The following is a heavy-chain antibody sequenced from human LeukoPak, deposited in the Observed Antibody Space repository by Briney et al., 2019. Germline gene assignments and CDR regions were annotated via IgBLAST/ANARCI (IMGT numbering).Heavy chain of an antibody. CDR1: GGSFSGYY. Sequence: SETLSLTCAVYGGSFSGYYWSWIRQPPGKGLEWIGNIFYSGSTYYSPSVKSRVTISLDTSRNQFSLKLNSVTAADTAVYYCASFYCSGGSCYQYYSYYYMDVWGKGTTVTISS. D-gene: IGHD2-15*01. J-gene: IGHJ6*03. CDR2: IFYSGST. V-gene: IGHV4-34*12. CDR3: ASFYCSGGSCYQYYSYYYMDV.